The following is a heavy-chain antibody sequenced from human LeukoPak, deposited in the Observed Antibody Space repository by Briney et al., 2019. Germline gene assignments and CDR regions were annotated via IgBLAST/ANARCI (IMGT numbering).Heavy chain of an antibody. V-gene: IGHV3-15*01. Sequence: GGSLRLSCAASGFTFRNAWRSGVGQAPGKGLKWVGGIKSKTDGGTTDYAAPVKGRFTISRDDSKNSLYLQMNSLKTEDTAVYYCTTVQSYYYDSSGYYIIDYWGQGTLVTVSS. CDR1: GFTFRNAW. J-gene: IGHJ4*02. CDR2: IKSKTDGGTT. CDR3: TTVQSYYYDSSGYYIIDY. D-gene: IGHD3-22*01.